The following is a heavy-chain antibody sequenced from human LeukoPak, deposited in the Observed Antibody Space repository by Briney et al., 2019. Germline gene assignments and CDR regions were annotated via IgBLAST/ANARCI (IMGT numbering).Heavy chain of an antibody. Sequence: SETLSLTCTVSGGSISSYYWSWIRQPAGKGLEWIGRIYTSGSTNYNPSLKSRVTMSVDTSKNQFSLKLSSVTAADTAVYYCAREGPYSSGWYSYYYYMDVWGKGTTVTISS. CDR3: AREGPYSSGWYSYYYYMDV. CDR1: GGSISSYY. CDR2: IYTSGST. V-gene: IGHV4-4*07. D-gene: IGHD6-19*01. J-gene: IGHJ6*03.